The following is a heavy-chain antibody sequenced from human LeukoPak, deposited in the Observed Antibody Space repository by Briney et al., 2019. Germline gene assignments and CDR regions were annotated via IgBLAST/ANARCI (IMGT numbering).Heavy chain of an antibody. CDR3: VKDRYSSGWYGYFDL. Sequence: SGGSLRLSCSASGFTFSSYARHWVRQAPGKGLEYVSAISSNGGSTYYADSVKGRFTISRDNSKNTLYLQMSSLRAEDTAVYYCVKDRYSSGWYGYFDLWGRGTLVTVSS. D-gene: IGHD6-19*01. CDR2: ISSNGGST. V-gene: IGHV3-64D*06. J-gene: IGHJ2*01. CDR1: GFTFSSYA.